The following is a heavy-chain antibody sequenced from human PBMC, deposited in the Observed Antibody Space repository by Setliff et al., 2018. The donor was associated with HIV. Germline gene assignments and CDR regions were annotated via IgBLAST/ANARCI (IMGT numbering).Heavy chain of an antibody. CDR3: ATLDQDFHSSAFDTFDI. Sequence: SVKVSCKASGDTFSSYAINWVRQAPGQGLEWMGGIIPVYGTANYAQKFQGRVTITADDSTNTAYMELSRLRSDDTAVYYCATLDQDFHSSAFDTFDIWGQGTMVTVSS. CDR2: IIPVYGTA. D-gene: IGHD3-22*01. CDR1: GDTFSSYA. J-gene: IGHJ3*02. V-gene: IGHV1-69*13.